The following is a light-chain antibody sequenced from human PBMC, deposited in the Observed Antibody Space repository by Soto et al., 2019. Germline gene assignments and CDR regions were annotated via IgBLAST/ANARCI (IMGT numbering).Light chain of an antibody. Sequence: DIQLTQSPSFLSASVGDRVTITCRASQGISSYLAWYQQKPGKAPKLLIYAASTLQSGVPSRFSCSGSGTEFTITFSSLQPEDFAPYYCQQLNSYPPIILGQGTLLEIK. J-gene: IGKJ5*01. CDR2: AAS. V-gene: IGKV1-9*01. CDR1: QGISSY. CDR3: QQLNSYPPII.